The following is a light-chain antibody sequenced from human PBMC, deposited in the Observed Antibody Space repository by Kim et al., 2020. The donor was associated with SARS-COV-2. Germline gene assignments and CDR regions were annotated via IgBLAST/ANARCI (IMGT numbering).Light chain of an antibody. J-gene: IGLJ1*01. Sequence: GQSITISCPGTSSDVGPYNLVAWYQQFPGTAPKLIIYEVIKRPSGVSNRFSGSKSGNTASLTISGLQAEDEADYYCCSYAGSSSYVFGGGTKVTVL. CDR2: EVI. CDR1: SSDVGPYNL. CDR3: CSYAGSSSYV. V-gene: IGLV2-23*02.